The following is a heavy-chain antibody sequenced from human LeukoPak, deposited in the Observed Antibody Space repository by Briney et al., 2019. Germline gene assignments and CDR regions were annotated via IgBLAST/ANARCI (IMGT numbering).Heavy chain of an antibody. CDR2: INPSGGSR. Sequence: ASVKVSCKASGYTLSNYYMHWVRQAPGQGLEWMGIINPSGGSRSYAQKFQGRVTMTRDMSMSTVYMELSTLRSEDTAVYYCARGSGFSYGLYRAFDYWGQGTLVTVSS. D-gene: IGHD5-18*01. CDR3: ARGSGFSYGLYRAFDY. J-gene: IGHJ4*02. V-gene: IGHV1-46*01. CDR1: GYTLSNYY.